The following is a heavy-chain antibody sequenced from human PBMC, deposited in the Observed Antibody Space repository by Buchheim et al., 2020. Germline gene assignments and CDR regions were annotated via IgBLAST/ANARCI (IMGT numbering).Heavy chain of an antibody. Sequence: QVQLVESGGGVVQPGRSLRLSCAASGFTFSSYAMHWVRQAPGKGLEWVAVISYDGSNKYYADSVKGRFTISRDNSKNTLYLQMNSLRAEDTAVYYCARHTPPGYCSGGSCYSPFDYWGQETL. CDR2: ISYDGSNK. CDR3: ARHTPPGYCSGGSCYSPFDY. D-gene: IGHD2-15*01. J-gene: IGHJ4*02. V-gene: IGHV3-30*04. CDR1: GFTFSSYA.